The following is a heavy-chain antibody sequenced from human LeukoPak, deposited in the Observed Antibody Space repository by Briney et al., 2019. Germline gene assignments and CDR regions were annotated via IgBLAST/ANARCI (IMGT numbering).Heavy chain of an antibody. CDR2: ITHNSDYT. Sequence: GGSLRLSCAASGFTFNAYPMNWVRQAPGKGLEWISYITHNSDYTYYADSVKGRFTISRDNAKNSLDLQMNSRRAEDTGLYYCVKDQEWALDFRGRGTMVTVSS. V-gene: IGHV3-21*05. J-gene: IGHJ4*02. CDR1: GFTFNAYP. D-gene: IGHD2-8*01. CDR3: VKDQEWALDF.